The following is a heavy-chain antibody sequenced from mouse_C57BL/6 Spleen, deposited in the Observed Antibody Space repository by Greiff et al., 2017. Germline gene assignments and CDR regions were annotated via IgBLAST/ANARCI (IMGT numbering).Heavy chain of an antibody. D-gene: IGHD1-1*01. Sequence: EVQLVESGGGLVKPGGSLKLSCAASGFTFSSYAMSWVRQTPEKRLEWVATISDGGSYTYYPDNVKGRFTISRDNAKNNLYLQMSHLKSEDTAMYYCARDFGSSYDYFDYGGQGTTLTVSS. V-gene: IGHV5-4*01. J-gene: IGHJ2*01. CDR1: GFTFSSYA. CDR2: ISDGGSYT. CDR3: ARDFGSSYDYFDY.